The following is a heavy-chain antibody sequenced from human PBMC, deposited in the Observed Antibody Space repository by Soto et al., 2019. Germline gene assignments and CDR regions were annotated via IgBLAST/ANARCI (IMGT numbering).Heavy chain of an antibody. CDR1: GGSISSGGYY. CDR3: ARAEYYDFWGGRLDY. J-gene: IGHJ4*02. D-gene: IGHD3-3*01. CDR2: IYYSGST. V-gene: IGHV4-31*03. Sequence: PSETLSLTCTVSGGSISSGGYYWSWIRQHPGKGLEWIGYIYYSGSTYYNPSLKSRVTISVDTSKNQFSLKLSSVTAADTAVYYCARAEYYDFWGGRLDYWGRGTWVPVSA.